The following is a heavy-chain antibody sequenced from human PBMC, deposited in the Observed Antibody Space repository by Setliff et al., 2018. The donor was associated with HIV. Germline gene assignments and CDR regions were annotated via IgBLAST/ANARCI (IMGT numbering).Heavy chain of an antibody. V-gene: IGHV4-39*01. Sequence: SETLSLTCTVSGGSISSSNYYWSWIRQPPGKGLEWIGEINHSGSTNYNPSLKSRVTISVDTSKNHFSLKLRSVTAADTAVYYCARHGHFYDSSSSDAFDIWGHGTMVTVSS. CDR2: INHSGST. CDR1: GGSISSSNYY. CDR3: ARHGHFYDSSSSDAFDI. J-gene: IGHJ3*02. D-gene: IGHD3-22*01.